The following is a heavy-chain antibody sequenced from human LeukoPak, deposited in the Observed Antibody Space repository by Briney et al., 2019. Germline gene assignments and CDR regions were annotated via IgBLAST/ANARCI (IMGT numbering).Heavy chain of an antibody. D-gene: IGHD3-16*01. J-gene: IGHJ4*02. CDR2: IHYSGST. Sequence: SETLSLTCIVSGDSISTYYWTWIRQPLGKGLEWIGYIHYSGSTNYNPSLKSRVTISVDTSKNQFSLNLSSVTAADTAVYYCARDWGSHSDYWGQGILVTVSS. V-gene: IGHV4-59*01. CDR1: GDSISTYY. CDR3: ARDWGSHSDY.